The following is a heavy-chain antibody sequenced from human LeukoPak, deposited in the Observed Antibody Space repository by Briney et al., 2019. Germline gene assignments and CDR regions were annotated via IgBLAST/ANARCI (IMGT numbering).Heavy chain of an antibody. CDR3: AKSSPMTMVRGANDY. CDR2: TSGSGDST. Sequence: GGSLRLSCAASGFTFSSYAMSWVRQAPGKGLEWVSSTSGSGDSTYYADSVKGRFTISRDNSVNTLYLQMNSLRAEDTAVYYCAKSSPMTMVRGANDYWGQGTLVTVSS. V-gene: IGHV3-23*01. J-gene: IGHJ4*02. CDR1: GFTFSSYA. D-gene: IGHD3-10*01.